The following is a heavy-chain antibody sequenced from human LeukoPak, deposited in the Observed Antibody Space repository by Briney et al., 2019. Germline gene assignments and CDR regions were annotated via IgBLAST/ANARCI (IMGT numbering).Heavy chain of an antibody. CDR3: ARRGYYYGSGSYLYYYYYMDV. D-gene: IGHD3-10*01. Sequence: PSETLSLTCAVYGGSFSGYYWSWIRQPPGKGLEWIGEINHSGSTNYNPSLKSRVTISVDTSKNQFSLKLSSVTAAATAVYYCARRGYYYGSGSYLYYYYYMDVWGKGTTVTISS. V-gene: IGHV4-34*01. J-gene: IGHJ6*03. CDR1: GGSFSGYY. CDR2: INHSGST.